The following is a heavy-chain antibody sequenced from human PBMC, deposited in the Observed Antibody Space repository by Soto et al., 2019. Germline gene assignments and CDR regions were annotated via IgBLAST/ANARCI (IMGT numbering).Heavy chain of an antibody. CDR1: GFTFTSSA. V-gene: IGHV1-3*01. CDR3: ARDRSSSWYWFDP. D-gene: IGHD6-13*01. J-gene: IGHJ5*02. Sequence: ASVKVSCKASGFTFTSSAVHWVRQARGQRLEWIGWIVVGNGNTKYSQKFQGRVTITRDTSASTAYMELSSLRSEDTAVYYCARDRSSSWYWFDPWGQGTLVTVSS. CDR2: IVVGNGNT.